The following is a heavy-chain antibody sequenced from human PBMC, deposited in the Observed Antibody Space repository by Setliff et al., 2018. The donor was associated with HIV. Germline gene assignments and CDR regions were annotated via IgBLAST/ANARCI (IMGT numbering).Heavy chain of an antibody. CDR1: GDSISSGSYY. V-gene: IGHV4-61*09. Sequence: PSETLSLTCTVAGDSISSGSYYWRWIRQPAGEGLEWIGQIHTSGSTNYNPSLKSRVTISIDTSNNQFSLQLSSVTAADTAVYCCARRTSGSGRSDPWGQGTLVTVSS. CDR3: ARRTSGSGRSDP. J-gene: IGHJ5*02. CDR2: IHTSGST. D-gene: IGHD6-19*01.